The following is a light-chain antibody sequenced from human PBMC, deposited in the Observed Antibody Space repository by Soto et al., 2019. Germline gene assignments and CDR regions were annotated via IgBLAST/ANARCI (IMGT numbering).Light chain of an antibody. CDR2: GND. CDR3: QSYDRGPTAYV. Sequence: QSVLTQPPSVSGAPGQRVTISCTGSSSNIGPGYDVHWYQQLPGTAPKLLISGNDNRPSGVPDRLSASKSGTSGSLAITGLQAEDEGHYYCQSYDRGPTAYVFGTGTKVTVL. CDR1: SSNIGPGYD. V-gene: IGLV1-40*01. J-gene: IGLJ1*01.